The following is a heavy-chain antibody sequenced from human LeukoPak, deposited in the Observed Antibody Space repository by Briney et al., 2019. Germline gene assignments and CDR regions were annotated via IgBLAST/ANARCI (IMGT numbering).Heavy chain of an antibody. V-gene: IGHV4-59*01. CDR3: ARVRSGSIDS. J-gene: IGHJ5*01. CDR1: DAPISSYY. CDR2: IPYSGST. D-gene: IGHD6-19*01. Sequence: SETLSLTCTVSDAPISSYYWSWIRQPPGKGLEWIGYIPYSGSTNYNPSLKSRVTISIDTSKNQFSLKVRSVTAADTAVYYCARVRSGSIDSWGQGTLVTVSS.